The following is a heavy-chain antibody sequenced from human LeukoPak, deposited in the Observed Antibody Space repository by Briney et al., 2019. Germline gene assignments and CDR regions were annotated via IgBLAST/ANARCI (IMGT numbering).Heavy chain of an antibody. CDR1: GGSISSYY. J-gene: IGHJ5*02. CDR3: ARRVAAAGKGNWFDP. CDR2: IYYSGST. V-gene: IGHV4-59*01. D-gene: IGHD6-13*01. Sequence: PSETLSLTCTVSGGSISSYYWSWIRQPPGKGLEWIGYIYYSGSTNYNPSLKSRVTISVNTSKNQFSLKLSSVTAADTAVYYCARRVAAAGKGNWFDPWGQGTLVTVS.